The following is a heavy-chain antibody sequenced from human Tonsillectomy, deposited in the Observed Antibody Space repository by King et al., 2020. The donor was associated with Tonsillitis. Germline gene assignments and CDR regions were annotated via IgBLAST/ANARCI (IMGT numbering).Heavy chain of an antibody. Sequence: VQLVESGGGVVQPGRSLRLSCAASGFTFSSYGMHWVRQAPGKGLEWVAVISYDGSNKYYADSVKGRFTISRDNSKNTLYLQMNSLRAEDTAVYYCAKSEDYYDSSGYYPHDAFDIWGQGTMVTVSS. CDR3: AKSEDYYDSSGYYPHDAFDI. CDR1: GFTFSSYG. D-gene: IGHD3-22*01. V-gene: IGHV3-30*18. CDR2: ISYDGSNK. J-gene: IGHJ3*02.